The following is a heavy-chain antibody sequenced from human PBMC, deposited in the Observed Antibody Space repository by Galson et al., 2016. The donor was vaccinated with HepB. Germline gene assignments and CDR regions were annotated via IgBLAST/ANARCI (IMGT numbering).Heavy chain of an antibody. J-gene: IGHJ6*02. CDR3: ARDTRPYSNLRHGMDV. CDR2: ISYDGSNK. CDR1: GFTFSNYA. Sequence: SLRLSCAASGFTFSNYAMNWVRQAPGKGLEWVAVISYDGSNKYYADSVKGRFTISRDNSKNTLYLQMNGLRAEDTAVYYCARDTRPYSNLRHGMDVWGQGTTVTVS. D-gene: IGHD4-11*01. V-gene: IGHV3-30-3*01.